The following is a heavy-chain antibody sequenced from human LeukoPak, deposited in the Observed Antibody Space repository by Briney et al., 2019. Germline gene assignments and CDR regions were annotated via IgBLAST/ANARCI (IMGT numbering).Heavy chain of an antibody. V-gene: IGHV3-74*01. J-gene: IGHJ6*03. Sequence: GGSLRLSCAASGFTFSGYGMHWVRQVPEKGLVLVSRMDNGGGGTTYADSVKGRFTVSRDNAKNTPYLQLSSLRAEDTAIYYCASGGGWATILRVVQYMDVWGKGTTVTVSS. CDR2: MDNGGGGT. D-gene: IGHD3-3*01. CDR1: GFTFSGYG. CDR3: ASGGGWATILRVVQYMDV.